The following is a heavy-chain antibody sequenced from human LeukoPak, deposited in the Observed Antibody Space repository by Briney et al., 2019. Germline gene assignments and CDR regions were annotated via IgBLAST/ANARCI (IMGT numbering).Heavy chain of an antibody. CDR1: GGSISSSSYY. Sequence: PSETLSLTCTVSGGSISSSSYYWGWIRQPPGKGLEWIGSIYYSGSTYYNPSLKSRVTISVDTSKNQFSLKLSSVTAADTAVYYCARHHEAGYYYGMDVWGQGTTVTVSS. CDR3: ARHHEAGYYYGMDV. J-gene: IGHJ6*02. V-gene: IGHV4-39*01. CDR2: IYYSGST.